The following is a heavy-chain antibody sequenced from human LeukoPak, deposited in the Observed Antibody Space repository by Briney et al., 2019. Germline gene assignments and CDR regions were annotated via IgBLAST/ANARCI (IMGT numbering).Heavy chain of an antibody. CDR3: AKGGSSSIWWSRGGSYYYGMDV. J-gene: IGHJ6*02. V-gene: IGHV3-23*01. CDR2: VSGSGGST. CDR1: GFTFSSYA. Sequence: PGASLRLSCAASGFTFSSYAMRWVGPAPGKGLKWVSAVSGSGGSTYYADSVKGRFTISRDNCENTLYLQTNSLRAEDTTVYYCAKGGSSSIWWSRGGSYYYGMDVWGQGTTVTVSS. D-gene: IGHD6-13*01.